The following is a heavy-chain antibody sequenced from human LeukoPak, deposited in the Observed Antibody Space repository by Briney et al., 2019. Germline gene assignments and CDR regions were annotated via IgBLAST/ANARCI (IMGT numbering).Heavy chain of an antibody. D-gene: IGHD1-20*01. Sequence: ASVKVSCKASGYTFTRYYMHWVRQAPGQGLEWMGIINPSDDSTRYAQKFQGRVTMTRDTSTSTVYMELSSLRSEDTAVYYCARAYNWNDKSDYWGQGTLVTVSS. V-gene: IGHV1-46*01. CDR2: INPSDDST. J-gene: IGHJ4*02. CDR1: GYTFTRYY. CDR3: ARAYNWNDKSDY.